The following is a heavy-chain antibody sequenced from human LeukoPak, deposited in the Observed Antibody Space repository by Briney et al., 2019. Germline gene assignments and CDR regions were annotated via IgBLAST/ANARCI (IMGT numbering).Heavy chain of an antibody. CDR2: ISSSSSTI. CDR3: ARDDIGSGSYSYYYYMDA. V-gene: IGHV3-48*04. J-gene: IGHJ6*03. D-gene: IGHD1-26*01. Sequence: GSLLLCCAAAGSTFSSDSMNWGRQAPGRGVGWVSYISSSSSTIYDADSVKGRFTIARDNAKNSLYLQMNSLRAEDTAVYYCARDDIGSGSYSYYYYMDAWGKGTTVTVSS. CDR1: GSTFSSDS.